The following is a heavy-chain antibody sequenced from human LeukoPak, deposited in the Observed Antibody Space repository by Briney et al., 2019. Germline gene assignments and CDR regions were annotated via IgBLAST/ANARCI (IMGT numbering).Heavy chain of an antibody. D-gene: IGHD5-12*01. CDR3: AKGGGYEAQYYYYYLDV. CDR1: GFTFSSSG. Sequence: GGTLRLSCAASGFTFSSSGMSWVRQAPGKGLEWVSSITYSGGSTYYADSVKGRFTVSRDNSKNTLYLQMKSLRAEDTAVYYCAKGGGYEAQYYYYYLDVWGKGTTVTISS. CDR2: ITYSGGST. J-gene: IGHJ6*03. V-gene: IGHV3-23*01.